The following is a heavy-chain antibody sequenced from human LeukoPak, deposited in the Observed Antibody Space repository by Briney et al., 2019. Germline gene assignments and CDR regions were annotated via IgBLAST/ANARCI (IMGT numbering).Heavy chain of an antibody. D-gene: IGHD4-11*01. Sequence: SETLSLTCTVSGGSIRSYYWSWIRQPAGKGLEWIGRIYTSGSTSYNPSLKSRVTISLDKPKNQFSLKLSSVTAADTAVYYCARDSTVTTFNYMDVWGKGTTVTVSS. J-gene: IGHJ6*03. V-gene: IGHV4-4*07. CDR3: ARDSTVTTFNYMDV. CDR2: IYTSGST. CDR1: GGSIRSYY.